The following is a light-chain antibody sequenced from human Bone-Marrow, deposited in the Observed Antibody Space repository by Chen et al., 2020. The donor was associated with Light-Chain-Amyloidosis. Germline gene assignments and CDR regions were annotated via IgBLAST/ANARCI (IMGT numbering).Light chain of an antibody. V-gene: IGLV3-25*03. J-gene: IGLJ2*01. Sequence: SYELTQPPSVSVSPGQTPRITCSGDDLPTKYAYWYHQKPGQAPVLVIHRDTERPSGISERFSGSSSGTTATLTISGVQAEDEADYHCQSADSSGTYEVIFGGGTKLTVL. CDR1: DLPTKY. CDR2: RDT. CDR3: QSADSSGTYEVI.